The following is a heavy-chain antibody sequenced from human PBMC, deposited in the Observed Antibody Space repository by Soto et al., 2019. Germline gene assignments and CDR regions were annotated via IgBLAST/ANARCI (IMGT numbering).Heavy chain of an antibody. J-gene: IGHJ4*02. CDR2: ISGSGGST. D-gene: IGHD2-21*02. V-gene: IGHV3-23*01. Sequence: EVQLLESGGGLVQPGGSLRLSCAASGFTFSSYAMSWVPQAPGKGLEWVSAISGSGGSTYYADSVKGRFTISRDNSKNTLYLQMNSLRAEETAVYYCAKDFMADIVVVTGFVWGQGTLVTVSS. CDR1: GFTFSSYA. CDR3: AKDFMADIVVVTGFV.